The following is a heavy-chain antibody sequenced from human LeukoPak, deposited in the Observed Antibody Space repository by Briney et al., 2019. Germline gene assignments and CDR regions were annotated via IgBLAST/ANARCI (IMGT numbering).Heavy chain of an antibody. D-gene: IGHD4-17*01. CDR3: AGATVVTHYFDY. J-gene: IGHJ4*02. CDR1: GGSFSGYY. V-gene: IGHV4-34*01. Sequence: PSETLSLTCAVYGGSFSGYYWSWIRQPPGKGLEWIGEINHSGSTNYNPSLKSRVTISVDTSKNQFSLKLSSVTAADTAVYYCAGATVVTHYFDYWGQETLVTVSS. CDR2: INHSGST.